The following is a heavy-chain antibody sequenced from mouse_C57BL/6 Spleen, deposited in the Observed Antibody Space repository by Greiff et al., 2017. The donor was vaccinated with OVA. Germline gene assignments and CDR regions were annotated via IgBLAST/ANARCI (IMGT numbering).Heavy chain of an antibody. Sequence: VQLQQSGPELVKPGASVKISCKASGYAFSSSWMNWVKQRPGKGLEWIGRIYPGDGDTNYNGKFKGKATLTADKSSSTAYMQLSSLTSEDSAVYFCARSGTSFDYWGQGTTLTVSS. CDR2: IYPGDGDT. D-gene: IGHD4-1*01. J-gene: IGHJ2*01. V-gene: IGHV1-82*01. CDR3: ARSGTSFDY. CDR1: GYAFSSSW.